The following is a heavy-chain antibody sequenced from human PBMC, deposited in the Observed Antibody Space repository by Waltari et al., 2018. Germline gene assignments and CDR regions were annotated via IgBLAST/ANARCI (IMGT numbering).Heavy chain of an antibody. CDR3: ARDLFGMAVTGTSGTGF. J-gene: IGHJ4*02. D-gene: IGHD2-21*02. CDR2: IHRRDGTR. V-gene: IGHV1-46*02. Sequence: QVQLVQSGAEVTKPGASVKVSCKASGYTFNDYYLHWVRQAPGQGPEVMRVIHRRDGTRGNAQQFLGRRTMTRETSTSTGYMDLRGLTSEDTAMYYCARDLFGMAVTGTSGTGFRGQGTLVTVSS. CDR1: GYTFNDYY.